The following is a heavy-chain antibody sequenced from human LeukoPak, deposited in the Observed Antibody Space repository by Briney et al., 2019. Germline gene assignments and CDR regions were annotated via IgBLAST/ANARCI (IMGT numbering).Heavy chain of an antibody. CDR2: IDTSGSYI. J-gene: IGHJ3*02. Sequence: SGGSLRLSCTASGFTLTSYGMNWVRQAPGKGLEWVSFIDTSGSYIYYGDSLKGRVTISRDNAKNSLYLQMNGLRAEDTAVYYCARGRSITLLRGVAMSDGFDIWGQGAMVTVSS. D-gene: IGHD3-10*01. CDR3: ARGRSITLLRGVAMSDGFDI. V-gene: IGHV3-21*01. CDR1: GFTLTSYG.